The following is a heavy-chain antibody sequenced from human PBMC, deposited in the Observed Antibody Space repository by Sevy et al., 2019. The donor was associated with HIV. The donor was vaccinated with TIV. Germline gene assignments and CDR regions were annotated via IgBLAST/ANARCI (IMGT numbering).Heavy chain of an antibody. J-gene: IGHJ4*02. CDR3: ARSIGEGPLRFLECLLPGDY. D-gene: IGHD3-3*01. V-gene: IGHV3-21*01. CDR2: ISSSSDYK. CDR1: GFTFSAYN. Sequence: GGSLRLSCAASGFTFSAYNMIWVRRAPGKGLEWVSSISSSSDYKYYADSMKGRFTISRDNAKNSLSLQMDSLGAEDTAVYYCARSIGEGPLRFLECLLPGDYWGQGTLVTVSS.